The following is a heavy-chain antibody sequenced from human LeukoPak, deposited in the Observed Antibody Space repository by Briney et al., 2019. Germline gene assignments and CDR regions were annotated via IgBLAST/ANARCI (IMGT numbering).Heavy chain of an antibody. CDR2: IRYDGSTK. CDR3: VKEGTASKPSDLDY. CDR1: GFIFTDYG. J-gene: IGHJ4*02. Sequence: GGSLRLSCAVSGFIFTDYGMHWVRQAAGKGLEWVAFIRYDGSTKYYVDSVKGRFPIYRDNSKNMLFLQMTSLRGEDRDVYYGVKEGTASKPSDLDYWGQGTLVTVSS. V-gene: IGHV3-30*02. D-gene: IGHD1/OR15-1a*01.